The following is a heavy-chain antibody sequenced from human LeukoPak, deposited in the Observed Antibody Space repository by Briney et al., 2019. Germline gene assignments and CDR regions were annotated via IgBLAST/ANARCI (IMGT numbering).Heavy chain of an antibody. CDR2: IYYSGST. CDR1: GGSISSYY. Sequence: PSETLSLTCTVSGGSISSYYWSWIRQPPGKGLEWIGYIYYSGSTNYNPSLKSRVTISVGTSKNQFSLKLSSVTAADTAVYYCARVMITFGGANLFDYWGQGTLVTVSS. CDR3: ARVMITFGGANLFDY. D-gene: IGHD3-16*01. J-gene: IGHJ4*02. V-gene: IGHV4-59*01.